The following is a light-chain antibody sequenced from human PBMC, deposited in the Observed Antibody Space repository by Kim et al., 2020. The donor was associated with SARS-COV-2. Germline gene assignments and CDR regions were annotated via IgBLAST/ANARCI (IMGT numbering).Light chain of an antibody. CDR1: KLGDKY. CDR3: HAWDRNTAI. J-gene: IGLJ2*01. V-gene: IGLV3-1*01. Sequence: VSPGQTALITCSGDKLGDKYASWYQQRPGQSPVLVISQNNRRPSGIPERFSGSNSGNTATLTISGTQAMDEADYYCHAWDRNTAIFGGGTQLTVL. CDR2: QNN.